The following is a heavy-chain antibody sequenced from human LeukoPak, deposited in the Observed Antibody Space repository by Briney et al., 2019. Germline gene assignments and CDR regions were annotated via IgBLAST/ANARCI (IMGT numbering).Heavy chain of an antibody. D-gene: IGHD6-6*01. J-gene: IGHJ4*02. CDR3: ARGWKSSSSPVEFDY. CDR1: GGSFSGYY. V-gene: IGHV4-34*01. CDR2: INHSGST. Sequence: PSETLSLTCAVYGGSFSGYYWSWIRQPPGKGLEWIGEINHSGSTNYNPSLKSRVTISVDTSKNQFSLKLSSVTAADTAVYYCARGWKSSSSPVEFDYWGQGTLVTVSS.